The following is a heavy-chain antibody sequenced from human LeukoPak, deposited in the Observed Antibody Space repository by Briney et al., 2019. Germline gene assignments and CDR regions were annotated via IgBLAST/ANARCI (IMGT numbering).Heavy chain of an antibody. CDR3: AKASTVLKPIDS. V-gene: IGHV3-23*01. Sequence: PGGSLRLSCAASGFTFSTYAMNWVRQAPGTRLEWVSAISPIGSRTYYADSVKGRFTISRDNSKNTLYLQMNSLRAGDTAIYYCAKASTVLKPIDSWGQGTLVTVSS. CDR2: ISPIGSRT. CDR1: GFTFSTYA. D-gene: IGHD1-14*01. J-gene: IGHJ4*02.